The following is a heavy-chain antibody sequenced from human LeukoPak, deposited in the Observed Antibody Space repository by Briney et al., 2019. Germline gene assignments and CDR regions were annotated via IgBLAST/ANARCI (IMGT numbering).Heavy chain of an antibody. CDR1: GFTFSSYA. J-gene: IGHJ6*02. CDR2: ISYDGSNK. Sequence: GGSLRLSCAASGFTFSSYAMHWVRQAPGKGLEWVAVISYDGSNKYYADSVKGRFTISRDNSKNTLYLQMNSLRAEDTAVYYCARDPARYNWNGHPKNYYYYYGMDVWGQGTTVTVSS. V-gene: IGHV3-30-3*01. D-gene: IGHD1-1*01. CDR3: ARDPARYNWNGHPKNYYYYYGMDV.